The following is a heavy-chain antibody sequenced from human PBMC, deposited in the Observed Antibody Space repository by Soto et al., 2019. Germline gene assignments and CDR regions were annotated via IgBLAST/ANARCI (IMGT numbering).Heavy chain of an antibody. Sequence: SVKVSCKSSGGIFTASAISWVRQAPGQGPEWMGGVIPMFGTANYPRRFQGRVTINADESTNTAYMQLSSLGSEDTAVYFCAVGFKLDYYSLDVWGQGTTVTVSS. CDR1: GGIFTASA. CDR2: VIPMFGTA. D-gene: IGHD3-10*01. V-gene: IGHV1-69*13. J-gene: IGHJ6*02. CDR3: AVGFKLDYYSLDV.